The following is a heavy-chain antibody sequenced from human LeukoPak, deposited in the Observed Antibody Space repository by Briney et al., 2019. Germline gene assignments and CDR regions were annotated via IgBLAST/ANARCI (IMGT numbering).Heavy chain of an antibody. CDR2: IIPIFGTA. Sequence: GASVKVSCKASGGTFSSYAISWVRQAPGQGLEWMGGIIPIFGTANYAQKFQGGVTITADESTSTAYMELSSLRSEDTAVYYCASSLVGATRDYYFDYWGQGTLVTVSS. V-gene: IGHV1-69*01. CDR1: GGTFSSYA. D-gene: IGHD1-26*01. CDR3: ASSLVGATRDYYFDY. J-gene: IGHJ4*02.